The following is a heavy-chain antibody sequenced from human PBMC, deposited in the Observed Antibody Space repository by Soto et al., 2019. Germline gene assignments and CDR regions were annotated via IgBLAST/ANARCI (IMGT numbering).Heavy chain of an antibody. CDR2: INHSGST. Sequence: TSETLSLTCAVYGGSFSGYYWSWIRQPPGKGLEWIGEINHSGSTNYNPSLKSRVTISVDTSKNQFSLKLSSVTAADTAVYYCARGHWFDPWGQGTLVTVSS. CDR3: ARGHWFDP. J-gene: IGHJ5*02. V-gene: IGHV4-34*01. CDR1: GGSFSGYY.